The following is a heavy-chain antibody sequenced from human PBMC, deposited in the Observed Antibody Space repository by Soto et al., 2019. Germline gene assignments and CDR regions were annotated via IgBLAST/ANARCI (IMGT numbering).Heavy chain of an antibody. CDR2: INAGNGNT. CDR1: GYTFISYA. J-gene: IGHJ4*02. V-gene: IGHV1-3*01. D-gene: IGHD3-10*01. CDR3: AKAYSYGNNQFDY. Sequence: QVHLVQSGAEVKKPGASVKVSCQAFGYTFISYAIHWVRQAPGQGLEWMGWINAGNGNTKYSQKFQARVTITRDTAASTAYMVLSSLKSEDTAVYYCAKAYSYGNNQFDYWGQGTLVTVSS.